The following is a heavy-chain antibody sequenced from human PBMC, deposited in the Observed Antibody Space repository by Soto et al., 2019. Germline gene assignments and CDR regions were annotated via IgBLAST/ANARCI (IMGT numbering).Heavy chain of an antibody. J-gene: IGHJ6*02. CDR2: IYSGGST. V-gene: IGHV3-53*01. Sequence: GGSLRLSCAASGFTVSSNYMSWVRQAPGKGLEWVSVIYSGGSTYYADSVRGRFTISRDNSKNTLYLQMKSLRAEDTAVYYCARDPPEKRHGMDVWGQGPRSPSP. CDR1: GFTVSSNY. CDR3: ARDPPEKRHGMDV.